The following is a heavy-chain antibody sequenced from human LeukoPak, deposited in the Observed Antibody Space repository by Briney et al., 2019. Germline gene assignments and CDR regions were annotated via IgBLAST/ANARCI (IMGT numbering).Heavy chain of an antibody. CDR1: GGSISSGSYY. CDR2: IYTSGST. D-gene: IGHD3-10*01. V-gene: IGHV4-61*02. J-gene: IGHJ4*02. Sequence: NPSETLSLTCTVSGGSISSGSYYWSWIRQPAGKGLEWIGRIYTSGSTNYNPSLKSRVTISVDTSKNQFSLKLSSVTAADTAVYYCARVAYGSGGNYLRIDYWGQGTLVTVSS. CDR3: ARVAYGSGGNYLRIDY.